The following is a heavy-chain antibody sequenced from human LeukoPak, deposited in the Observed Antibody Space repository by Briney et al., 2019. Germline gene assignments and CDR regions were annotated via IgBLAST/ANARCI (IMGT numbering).Heavy chain of an antibody. CDR1: GYTFTDSV. D-gene: IGHD6-6*01. CDR2: INPNSGGT. Sequence: VASFEGSCKGSGYTFTDSVVHWVRQAPGKGLEWMGRINPNSGGTNYAQKFQGGVTMTRDTSISTAYMELSGLRSDDTAVYYCARDRFGVAARPVGNDYWGQGTLVTVSS. V-gene: IGHV1-2*06. J-gene: IGHJ4*02. CDR3: ARDRFGVAARPVGNDY.